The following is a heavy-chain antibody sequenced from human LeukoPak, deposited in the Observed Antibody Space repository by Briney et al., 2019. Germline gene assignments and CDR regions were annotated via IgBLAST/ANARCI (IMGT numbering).Heavy chain of an antibody. J-gene: IGHJ4*02. CDR1: GFSFTTYW. CDR2: IKQDGTEK. V-gene: IGHV3-7*03. Sequence: PGGSLRLSCAASGFSFTTYWMSWVRQAPGKGLEWVANIKQDGTEKYYVDSVKGRFTISRDNAKNSLYLQMNRLRAEDTAVYYCAKDWTRVPSSPYFDYWGQGTLVTVSS. D-gene: IGHD3/OR15-3a*01. CDR3: AKDWTRVPSSPYFDY.